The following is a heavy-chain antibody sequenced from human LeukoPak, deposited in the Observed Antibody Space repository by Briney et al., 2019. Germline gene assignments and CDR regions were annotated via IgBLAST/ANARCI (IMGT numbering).Heavy chain of an antibody. D-gene: IGHD2-15*01. Sequence: PGGSLRLSCAASGFTFSSYSMNWVRQALGKGLEWVSSISSSSSYIYYADSVKGRFTISRDNAKNSLYLQMNSLRAEDTAVYYCARPLAGGQNYGMDVWGQGTTVTVSS. V-gene: IGHV3-21*01. CDR2: ISSSSSYI. J-gene: IGHJ6*02. CDR3: ARPLAGGQNYGMDV. CDR1: GFTFSSYS.